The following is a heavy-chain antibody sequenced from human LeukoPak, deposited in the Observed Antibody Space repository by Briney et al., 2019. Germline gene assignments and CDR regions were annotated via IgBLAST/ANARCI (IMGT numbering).Heavy chain of an antibody. D-gene: IGHD6-19*01. CDR2: ISYDGSNK. CDR1: GFTFSSYA. V-gene: IGHV3-30-3*01. J-gene: IGHJ4*02. CDR3: ASSPLTSSGLLDY. Sequence: GGSLRLSCAASGFTFSSYAMHWVRQAPGKGLEWVAVISYDGSNKYYADSVKGRFTISRDNSKNTLYLQMNSLRAEDTAVYYCASSPLTSSGLLDYWGQGTLVTVSS.